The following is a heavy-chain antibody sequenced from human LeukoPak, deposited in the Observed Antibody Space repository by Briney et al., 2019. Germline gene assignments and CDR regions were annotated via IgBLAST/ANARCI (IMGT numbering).Heavy chain of an antibody. CDR2: INPNSGGT. CDR3: AREGPIVGATHLVDY. V-gene: IGHV1-2*02. J-gene: IGHJ4*02. D-gene: IGHD1-26*01. Sequence: APVKVSCKASGYTFTDYYTHWVRQAPGQGLEWMGWINPNSGGTNYAQKFQGRVTMTRDTSISTAYMELSRLRSDDTAVYYCAREGPIVGATHLVDYWGQGTLVTVSS. CDR1: GYTFTDYY.